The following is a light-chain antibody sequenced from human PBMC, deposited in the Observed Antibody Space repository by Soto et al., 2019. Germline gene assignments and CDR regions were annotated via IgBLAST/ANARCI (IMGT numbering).Light chain of an antibody. J-gene: IGLJ1*01. CDR2: EVT. CDR3: SSYTTSSTRV. CDR1: SSDIGIYKY. Sequence: LTQPASVSGSPGQSIAISCTGSSSDIGIYKYVSWYQQHPGKVPKLIIYEVTNRPSGVSNRFSGSKSGNTASLTISGLQAEDEADYYCSSYTTSSTRVFGPGTKVTVL. V-gene: IGLV2-14*01.